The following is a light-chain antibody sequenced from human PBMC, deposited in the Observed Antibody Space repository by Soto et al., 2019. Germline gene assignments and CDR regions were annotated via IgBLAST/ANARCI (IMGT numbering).Light chain of an antibody. V-gene: IGLV2-14*03. J-gene: IGLJ2*01. CDR3: TSYTTVTSVV. Sequence: QSALAQPASVSGSPGQSITISCTGTSSDVGGYNYVSWYQQHPCKAPKLMIYDVSNRPSGVSNRFSGSKSGNTASLTISGLQAKDEADYYCTSYTTVTSVVFGGGTKVTVL. CDR1: SSDVGGYNY. CDR2: DVS.